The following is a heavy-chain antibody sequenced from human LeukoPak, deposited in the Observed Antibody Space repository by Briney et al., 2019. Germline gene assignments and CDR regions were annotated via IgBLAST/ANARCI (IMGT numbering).Heavy chain of an antibody. D-gene: IGHD2-15*01. CDR2: INWNGGIT. CDR1: GFTFDDYG. Sequence: GGSLRLSCAASGFTFDDYGMSWVRQAPGKGLEWVSGINWNGGITGYADSVKGRFTISRDNAKTSLYLQMNSLRAEDTALYYCARDFVGYCSGGSCYHLAFDIRGQGTMVTVSS. J-gene: IGHJ3*02. V-gene: IGHV3-20*04. CDR3: ARDFVGYCSGGSCYHLAFDI.